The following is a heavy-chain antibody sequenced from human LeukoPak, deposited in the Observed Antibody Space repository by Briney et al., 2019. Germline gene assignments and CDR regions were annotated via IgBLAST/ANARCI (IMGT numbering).Heavy chain of an antibody. J-gene: IGHJ3*02. D-gene: IGHD1-26*01. CDR3: AKDLTVGAPDAFDI. V-gene: IGHV3-30*02. CDR2: IGYDGSNN. CDR1: GFTFSSFG. Sequence: GGSLRLSCAASGFTFSSFGMHWVRQAPGQGLEWVASIGYDGSNNYYADSVKGRFTISRDKSRKRLYLQMNSLRAEDTAVYFCAKDLTVGAPDAFDIWGQGTMLTVSS.